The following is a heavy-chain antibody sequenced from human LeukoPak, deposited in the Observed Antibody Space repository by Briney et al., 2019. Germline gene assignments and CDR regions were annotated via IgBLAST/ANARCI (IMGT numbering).Heavy chain of an antibody. CDR1: GYTFTSQD. Sequence: ASVKVSCKASGYTFTSQDVNWVRQAPGQGLEWMGIINPSGGSTTYAQKFQGRVTMTRDTSTSTVYMELSSLRCEDTAVYYCARGAVLEWSLPQGDYWGQGSLVTV. CDR3: ARGAVLEWSLPQGDY. V-gene: IGHV1-46*01. D-gene: IGHD3-3*02. CDR2: INPSGGST. J-gene: IGHJ4*02.